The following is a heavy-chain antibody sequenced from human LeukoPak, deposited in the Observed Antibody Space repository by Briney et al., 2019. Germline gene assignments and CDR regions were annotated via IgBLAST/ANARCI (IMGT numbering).Heavy chain of an antibody. CDR1: GGSISSYY. V-gene: IGHV4-59*01. Sequence: SETLSLTCTVSGGSISSYYWSWIRQPPGKGLGWIGYIYYSGSTNYNPSLKSRVTISVDTSKNQFSLKLSSVTAADTAVYFCARASYYYDSSGYVGGEFDPWGQGTLVTVSS. CDR3: ARASYYYDSSGYVGGEFDP. CDR2: IYYSGST. J-gene: IGHJ5*02. D-gene: IGHD3-22*01.